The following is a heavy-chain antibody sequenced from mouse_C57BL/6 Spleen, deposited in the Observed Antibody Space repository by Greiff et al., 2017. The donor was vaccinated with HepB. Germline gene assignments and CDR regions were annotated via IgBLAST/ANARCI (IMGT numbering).Heavy chain of an antibody. CDR2: INPSTGGT. CDR1: GYSFTGYY. CDR3: ARGSSTMISDFDY. Sequence: VQLQQSGPELVKPGASVKISCKASGYSFTGYYMNWVKQSPEKSLEWIGEINPSTGGTTYNQKFKAKATLTVDKSSSTAYMQLKSLTSEDSAVYYCARGSSTMISDFDYWGQGTTLTVSS. V-gene: IGHV1-42*01. J-gene: IGHJ2*01. D-gene: IGHD2-4*01.